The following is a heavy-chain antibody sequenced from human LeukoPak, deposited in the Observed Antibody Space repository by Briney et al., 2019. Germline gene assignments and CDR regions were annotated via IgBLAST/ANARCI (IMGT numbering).Heavy chain of an antibody. CDR1: GYTFTGYY. D-gene: IGHD1-26*01. CDR3: ARPSSGSGSEPALDY. V-gene: IGHV1-2*06. J-gene: IGHJ4*02. CDR2: INPNSGGT. Sequence: ASVKVSCKASGYTFTGYYMHWVRQAPGQGLEWMGRINPNSGGTNYAQKFQGRVTMTRDTSISTAYMELSRLRSDDTAVYYCARPSSGSGSEPALDYWGQGTLVTVSS.